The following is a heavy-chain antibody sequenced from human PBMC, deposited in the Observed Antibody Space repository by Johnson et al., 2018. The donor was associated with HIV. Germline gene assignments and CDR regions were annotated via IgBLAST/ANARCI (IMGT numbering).Heavy chain of an antibody. V-gene: IGHV3-74*01. CDR2: INSDGTNT. CDR1: GFTFSNYW. D-gene: IGHD3-10*01. CDR3: ATDQVGRSYGGKSHI. Sequence: VQMVESGGGLVQPGGSLRLSCAASGFTFSNYWMHWVRQAPGKGLVWVSRINSDGTNTTYADSVKGRFPISRDNARNTLLLQMHSLRAEDTAVYYCATDQVGRSYGGKSHIWGQGTMVTVSS. J-gene: IGHJ3*02.